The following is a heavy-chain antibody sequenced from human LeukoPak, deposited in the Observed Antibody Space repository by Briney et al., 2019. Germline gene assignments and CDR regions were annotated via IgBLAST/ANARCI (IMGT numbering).Heavy chain of an antibody. CDR3: ARDGDLIVGATSDAFDI. J-gene: IGHJ3*02. Sequence: GGSLRLSCAASGFTLSNYNMNWVRQAPGKGLERVSYISSSGSTIYYADPVNGRFTISRDNAKNSLYLQVNSLRDEDTAVYYCARDGDLIVGATSDAFDIWGQGTMVTVSS. V-gene: IGHV3-48*02. CDR2: ISSSGSTI. D-gene: IGHD1-26*01. CDR1: GFTLSNYN.